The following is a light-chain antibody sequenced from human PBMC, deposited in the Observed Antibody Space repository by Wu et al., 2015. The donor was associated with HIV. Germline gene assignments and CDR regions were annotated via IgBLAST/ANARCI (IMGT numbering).Light chain of an antibody. V-gene: IGKV1-8*01. CDR3: QQYDTYPLT. Sequence: AIRMTQSPSSLSASTGDRITLTCRASQNIKSNLAWYQQKPGKAPELLIYSASTLHSGVTSRFSGSGSGTDFTLTISCLQSEDFATYYCQQYDTYPLTFGGGTKVEIK. CDR2: SAS. CDR1: QNIKSN. J-gene: IGKJ4*01.